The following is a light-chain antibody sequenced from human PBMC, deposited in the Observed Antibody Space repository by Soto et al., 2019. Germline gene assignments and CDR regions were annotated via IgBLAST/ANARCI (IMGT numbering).Light chain of an antibody. J-gene: IGKJ1*01. CDR3: QQTLSVPRT. V-gene: IGKV4-1*01. Sequence: DIVMTQSPDSLAVSLGERATINCKSSQSVLYSSNNKNYLAWYQQKPGQPPKLLIYWASTRESGVPDRFSGSGSGTDFTLTISSLQPEDCATYYCQQTLSVPRTFGLGTKVEIK. CDR1: QSVLYSSNNKNY. CDR2: WAS.